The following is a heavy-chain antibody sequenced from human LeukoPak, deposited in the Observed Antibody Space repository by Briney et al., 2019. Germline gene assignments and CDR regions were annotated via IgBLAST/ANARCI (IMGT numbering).Heavy chain of an antibody. CDR3: ARDLGMTTVTTVTTNYYYYYMDV. J-gene: IGHJ6*03. D-gene: IGHD4-17*01. CDR1: GYTFTGYY. Sequence: ASVKVSCKASGYTFTGYYMHWVRQAPGQGLEWMGWINPNSGGTNYAQKFQGRVTMTRDTSISTAYMELSRLRSDDTAVYYRARDLGMTTVTTVTTNYYYYYMDVWGKGTTVTVSS. V-gene: IGHV1-2*02. CDR2: INPNSGGT.